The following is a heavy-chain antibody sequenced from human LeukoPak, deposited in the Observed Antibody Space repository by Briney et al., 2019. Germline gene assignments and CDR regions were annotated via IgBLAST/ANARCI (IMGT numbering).Heavy chain of an antibody. V-gene: IGHV1-69*02. J-gene: IGHJ6*03. CDR3: ASVGYCSGGSCYPLQYYYYYMDV. D-gene: IGHD2-15*01. CDR1: GGTFSSYT. Sequence: ASVKVSCMASGGTFSSYTISWVRQAPGQGLEWMGRIIPILGIANYAQKFQGRVTITADKSTSTAYMELSSLRSEDTAVYYCASVGYCSGGSCYPLQYYYYYMDVWGKGTTVTVSS. CDR2: IIPILGIA.